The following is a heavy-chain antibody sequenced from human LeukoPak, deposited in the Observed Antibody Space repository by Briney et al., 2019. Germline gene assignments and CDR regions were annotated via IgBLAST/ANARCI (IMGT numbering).Heavy chain of an antibody. J-gene: IGHJ5*02. Sequence: ASVKVSCKASGYTFTSYYMHWVRQAPGQGLEWMGIINPSGGSTSYAQKFQGRVTMTRDMSTSTVYMELRSLRSEDTAVYYCAGEQATERHSLNWFDTWGQGTLVSVSS. CDR1: GYTFTSYY. CDR2: INPSGGST. D-gene: IGHD5-12*01. V-gene: IGHV1-46*01. CDR3: AGEQATERHSLNWFDT.